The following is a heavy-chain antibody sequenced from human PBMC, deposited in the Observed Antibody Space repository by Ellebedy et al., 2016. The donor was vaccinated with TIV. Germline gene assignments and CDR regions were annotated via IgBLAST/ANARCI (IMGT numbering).Heavy chain of an antibody. V-gene: IGHV4-61*01. Sequence: MPSETLSLTCTVSGGSVSSGRGYWTWIRQPPGKGLEWIGYIYYTGTTNYNPSLKSRITISVDTYKNQFSLRLRSVTAADTAVYYCARVGRYSYGYGGIDYWGQGTLVTVSS. J-gene: IGHJ4*02. D-gene: IGHD5-18*01. CDR1: GGSVSSGRGY. CDR2: IYYTGTT. CDR3: ARVGRYSYGYGGIDY.